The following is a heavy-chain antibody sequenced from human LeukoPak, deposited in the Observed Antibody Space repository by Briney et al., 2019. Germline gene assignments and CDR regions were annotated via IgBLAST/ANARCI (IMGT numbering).Heavy chain of an antibody. Sequence: GESLKISCKGSEYSFTNYWIGWVRQMPGKGLEWMGIIYPGDFDTRYSPSFQGQVTISADKSISTAYLQWSSLKASDTATYYCARLYYDSSGYLDYWGQGTLVTVSS. CDR2: IYPGDFDT. J-gene: IGHJ4*02. CDR1: EYSFTNYW. V-gene: IGHV5-51*01. D-gene: IGHD3-22*01. CDR3: ARLYYDSSGYLDY.